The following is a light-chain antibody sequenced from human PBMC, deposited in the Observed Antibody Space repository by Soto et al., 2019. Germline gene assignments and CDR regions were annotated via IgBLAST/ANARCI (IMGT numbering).Light chain of an antibody. CDR3: QQYNNWPPWT. Sequence: EIVMTQSPATLSVSPGERATLSCRASQSVSSNLAWYQQKPGQAPRLLIYGASTRATGIPARFSGSGSGTEFTLNITSLQAEDIAVYYCQQYNNWPPWTFGQGTKVDIK. CDR2: GAS. CDR1: QSVSSN. J-gene: IGKJ1*01. V-gene: IGKV3-15*01.